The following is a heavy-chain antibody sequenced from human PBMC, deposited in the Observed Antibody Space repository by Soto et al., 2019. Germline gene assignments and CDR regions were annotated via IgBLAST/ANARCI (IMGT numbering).Heavy chain of an antibody. CDR2: IYHSGST. CDR1: GGSISSGGYS. CDR3: ASDLLGGFDY. V-gene: IGHV4-30-2*01. J-gene: IGHJ4*02. Sequence: LSLTCAVSGGSISSGGYSWSWIRQPPGKGLEWIGYIYHSGSTYYNPSLKSRVTISVDRTKNQFSLKLSSVTAADTAVYYCASDLLGGFDYWGQGTLVTVSS. D-gene: IGHD3-16*01.